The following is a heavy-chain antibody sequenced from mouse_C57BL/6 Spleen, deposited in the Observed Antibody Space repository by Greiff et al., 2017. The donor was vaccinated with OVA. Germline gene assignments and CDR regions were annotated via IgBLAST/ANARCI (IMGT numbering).Heavy chain of an antibody. Sequence: QVQLKESGAELVRPGASVTLSCKASGYTFTDYEMHWVKQTPVHGLEWIGAIDPETGGTAYNQKFKGKAILTADKSSSTAYMELRSLTSEDSAVYYCTRDDYDPWGQGTPVTVSA. CDR2: IDPETGGT. D-gene: IGHD2-4*01. J-gene: IGHJ3*01. V-gene: IGHV1-15*01. CDR3: TRDDYDP. CDR1: GYTFTDYE.